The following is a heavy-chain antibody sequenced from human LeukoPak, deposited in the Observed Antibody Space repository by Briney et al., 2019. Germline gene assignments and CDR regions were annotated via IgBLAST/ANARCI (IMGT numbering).Heavy chain of an antibody. CDR3: AKDGGQLYDSSGYIDY. J-gene: IGHJ4*02. CDR1: GFTFSSYG. D-gene: IGHD3-22*01. V-gene: IGHV3-30*18. Sequence: GGSLRLSCAASGFTFSSYGMHWVRQAPGKGLEWVAVISYDGSNKYYADSVKGRFTISRDNSKNTLYLQMNSLGAEDTAVYYCAKDGGQLYDSSGYIDYWGQGTLVTVSS. CDR2: ISYDGSNK.